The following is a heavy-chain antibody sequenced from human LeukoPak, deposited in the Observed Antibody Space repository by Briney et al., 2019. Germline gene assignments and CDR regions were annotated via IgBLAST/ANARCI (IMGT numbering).Heavy chain of an antibody. CDR1: GFTFSSYW. Sequence: GGPLRLSCPASGFTFSSYWIHWVRQAPGKGLVWVSRINSDGSSTSYADSVKGRFTISRDNAKNTLYLQMNSLRAEDTAVYYCARGETVDLDYWGQGTLVTVSS. CDR3: ARGETVDLDY. J-gene: IGHJ4*02. V-gene: IGHV3-74*01. CDR2: INSDGSST. D-gene: IGHD4-11*01.